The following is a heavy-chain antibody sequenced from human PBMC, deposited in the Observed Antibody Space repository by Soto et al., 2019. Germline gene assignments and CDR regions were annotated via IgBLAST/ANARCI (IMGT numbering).Heavy chain of an antibody. Sequence: ASVKVSCKASGYTFTSYGISWVRQAPGQGLEWMGWISAYNGNTNYAQKLQGRVTMTTDTSTSTAYMELRSLRSDDTAVYYCARSGIAAGTDTYYYYYYMDVWGKGTTVTVSS. V-gene: IGHV1-18*01. CDR1: GYTFTSYG. D-gene: IGHD6-13*01. CDR3: ARSGIAAGTDTYYYYYYMDV. CDR2: ISAYNGNT. J-gene: IGHJ6*03.